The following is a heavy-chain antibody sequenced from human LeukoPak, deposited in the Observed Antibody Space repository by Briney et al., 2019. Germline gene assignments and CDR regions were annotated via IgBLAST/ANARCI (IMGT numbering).Heavy chain of an antibody. CDR2: IYHSGST. V-gene: IGHV4-30-4*01. J-gene: IGHJ6*03. CDR1: GGSISSGDYY. CDR3: ASGSSYSNYYYYYMDV. D-gene: IGHD6-13*01. Sequence: SETLSLTCTVSGGSISSGDYYWSWIRQPPGKGLEWIGYIYHSGSTYYNPSLKSRVTISVDRSKNQFSLKLSSVTAADTAVYYCASGSSYSNYYYYYMDVWGKGTTVTVSS.